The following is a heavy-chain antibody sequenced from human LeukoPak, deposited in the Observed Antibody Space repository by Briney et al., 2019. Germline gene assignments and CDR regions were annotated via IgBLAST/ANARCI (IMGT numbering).Heavy chain of an antibody. CDR1: GFAFSNYG. J-gene: IGHJ3*02. CDR3: AREGEGYYDAFDI. V-gene: IGHV3-33*01. CDR2: IWFDGSNK. D-gene: IGHD3-16*01. Sequence: TGGSLRLSCTASGFAFSNYGMHWVRQAPGRGLEWVAIIWFDGSNKYYAGSVKGRFTISRDNSKNTLYLQMNSLRAEDTAVYYCAREGEGYYDAFDIWGQGTMVTVSS.